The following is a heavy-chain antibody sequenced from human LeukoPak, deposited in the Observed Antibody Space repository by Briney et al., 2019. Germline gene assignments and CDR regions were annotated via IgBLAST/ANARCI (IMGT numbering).Heavy chain of an antibody. V-gene: IGHV1-2*02. D-gene: IGHD1-7*01. CDR1: GYTFTGYY. Sequence: ASVKVSCKASGYTFTGYYMHWVRQAPGQGLEWMGWINPNSADTSYAQKFRGRVIMTRDTSINTAYVVLSGLKSDDTAVYYCARPLTGTSWYYFDYWGQGTLVTIPS. J-gene: IGHJ4*02. CDR2: INPNSADT. CDR3: ARPLTGTSWYYFDY.